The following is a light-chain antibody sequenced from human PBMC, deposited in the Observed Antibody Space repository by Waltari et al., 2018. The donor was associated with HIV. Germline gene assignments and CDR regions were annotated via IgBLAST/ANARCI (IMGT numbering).Light chain of an antibody. CDR2: DVS. Sequence: QSALTQPRSVSGSPGQSVTISCTGTSSDVGAYKYVSWYQHHPGKAPKLMIYDVSKRPSGVPDRFSGSKSGNTASLTISGLQADDEADYYCCSYAGIYTYVFGTGTKVTVL. V-gene: IGLV2-11*01. CDR1: SSDVGAYKY. CDR3: CSYAGIYTYV. J-gene: IGLJ1*01.